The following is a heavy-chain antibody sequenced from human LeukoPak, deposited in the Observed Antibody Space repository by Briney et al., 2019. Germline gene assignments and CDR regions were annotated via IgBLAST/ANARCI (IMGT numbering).Heavy chain of an antibody. CDR3: VRDDGGQVASCNDF. CDR2: IKQDGSET. D-gene: IGHD2-2*01. V-gene: IGHV3-7*01. CDR1: GFISSNFW. J-gene: IGHJ4*02. Sequence: GGSLRLSCEASGFISSNFWMTWVRQAPGKGLEWVANIKQDGSETYYVDSVKGRFTISRDNAKNSLYLQMNSLRAEDTAVYYCVRDDGGQVASCNDFWGQGTLATVSS.